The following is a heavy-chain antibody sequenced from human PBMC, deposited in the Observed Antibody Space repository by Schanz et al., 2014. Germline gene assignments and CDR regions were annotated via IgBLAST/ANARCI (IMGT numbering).Heavy chain of an antibody. CDR3: ARDNLVSSSWYNYYGMDV. V-gene: IGHV1-46*01. CDR1: EYTFTRHY. Sequence: QVQWVQSGADVKKPGTAVKVSCKASEYTFTRHYMHWVRQAPGQGLEWMGIIHSTGGTTSHAQKFQGRVTMTRDTSTSTVYMELSSLRSDDTAVYYCARDNLVSSSWYNYYGMDVWGQGTTVTVSS. J-gene: IGHJ6*02. CDR2: IHSTGGTT. D-gene: IGHD6-13*01.